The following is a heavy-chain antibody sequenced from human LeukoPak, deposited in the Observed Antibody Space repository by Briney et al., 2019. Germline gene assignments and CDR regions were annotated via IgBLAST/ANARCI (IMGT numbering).Heavy chain of an antibody. CDR3: ASTSGWYEPIDY. CDR1: GFTFSSYG. D-gene: IGHD6-19*01. Sequence: GRSLRLSCAASGFTFSSYGMHWVRQAPGRGLEWVAVIWYDGSNKYYADSVKGRFTISRDNSKNTLYLQMNSLRAEDTAVYYCASTSGWYEPIDYWGQGTLVTVSS. J-gene: IGHJ4*02. CDR2: IWYDGSNK. V-gene: IGHV3-33*01.